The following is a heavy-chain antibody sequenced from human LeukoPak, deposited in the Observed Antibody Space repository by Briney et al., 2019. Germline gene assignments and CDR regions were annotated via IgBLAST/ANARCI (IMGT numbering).Heavy chain of an antibody. J-gene: IGHJ4*02. D-gene: IGHD6-19*01. CDR1: GFTFSSYS. CDR3: ARVVGSSGWYRGYFDY. V-gene: IGHV3-48*01. CDR2: ISGSSSTI. Sequence: GGSLRLSCAASGFTFSSYSMNWVRQAPGKGLEWVSYISGSSSTINYADSVKGRLTISRDNAKDSLYLQMNSLRAEDTAVYYCARVVGSSGWYRGYFDYWGQGTLVTVSS.